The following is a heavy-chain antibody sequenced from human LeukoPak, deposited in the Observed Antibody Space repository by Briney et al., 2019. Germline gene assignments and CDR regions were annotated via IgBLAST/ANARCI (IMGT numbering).Heavy chain of an antibody. CDR2: ISAYNGNT. V-gene: IGHV1-18*04. D-gene: IGHD5-24*01. CDR3: ARGLQENLAWLQAFSAFDF. Sequence: ASVKVSCKASGYTFTGYNIHWVRQAPGQGLEWMGWISAYNGNTNYAQKLQGRVTMTTDTSTSTAYMELRSLRSDDTAVYYCARGLQENLAWLQAFSAFDFWGQGTMVTVSS. CDR1: GYTFTGYN. J-gene: IGHJ3*01.